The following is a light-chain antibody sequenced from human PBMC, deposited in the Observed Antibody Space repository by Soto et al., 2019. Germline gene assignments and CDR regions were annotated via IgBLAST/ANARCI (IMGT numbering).Light chain of an antibody. CDR2: DTS. CDR3: QQSGASTWT. J-gene: IGKJ1*01. Sequence: EIVLTQSPVTVSLSPGERATLSCRASQSVPNSRLAWYQQKPGQAPSLVISDTSIRATGIPDRFSGSGSGTDCSLIIGRLEKEDCAVYICQQSGASTWTFGQGTKVDIK. CDR1: QSVPNSR. V-gene: IGKV3D-20*02.